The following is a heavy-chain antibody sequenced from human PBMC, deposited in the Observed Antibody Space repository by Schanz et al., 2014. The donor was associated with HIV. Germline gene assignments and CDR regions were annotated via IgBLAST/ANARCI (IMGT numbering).Heavy chain of an antibody. CDR1: GFTFSSFG. J-gene: IGHJ4*02. CDR2: SWYDGNTE. V-gene: IGHV3-33*06. D-gene: IGHD6-13*01. CDR3: AKEEQQLGGVGGYHFDY. Sequence: QVQVVESGGGVVRPGRSLRLSCAASGFTFSSFGMHWVRQAPGKGLEWVAASWYDGNTEYYADSVKGRFTISRDISKNTLYLQMNSLRAEDTAVYYCAKEEQQLGGVGGYHFDYWGQGTLVTVSS.